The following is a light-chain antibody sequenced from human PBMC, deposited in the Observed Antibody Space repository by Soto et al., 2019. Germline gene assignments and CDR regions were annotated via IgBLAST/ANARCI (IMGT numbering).Light chain of an antibody. CDR1: SGHSSYI. V-gene: IGLV4-60*02. Sequence: QPVLTQSSSASASLGSSVKLTCTLSSGHSSYIIAWHQQQPGKAPRYLMKLGGSGSYNKGSGVPDRFSGSCSGADRYLTISNLQFEDEADYYCETWDSNILVFGGGTKLTVL. J-gene: IGLJ2*01. CDR3: ETWDSNILV. CDR2: LGGSGSY.